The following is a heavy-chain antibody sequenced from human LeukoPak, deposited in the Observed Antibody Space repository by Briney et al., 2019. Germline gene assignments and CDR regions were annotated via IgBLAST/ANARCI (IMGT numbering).Heavy chain of an antibody. V-gene: IGHV3-74*01. J-gene: IGHJ3*02. CDR2: ISSDGSRV. D-gene: IGHD3-16*01. CDR3: ARGFTI. Sequence: GGSLRLSCAASGFTFSDYWMHWVRQAPGKGLVWVSRISSDGSRVTYADSVKGRFTISRDNAKNTLYLQMNSLRAEDTAVYYCARGFTIWGQGTMVTVSS. CDR1: GFTFSDYW.